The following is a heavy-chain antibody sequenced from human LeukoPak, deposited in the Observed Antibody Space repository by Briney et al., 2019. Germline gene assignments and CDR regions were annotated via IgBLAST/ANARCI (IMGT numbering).Heavy chain of an antibody. CDR1: GITFSNYA. Sequence: GGSLRLSCVASGITFSNYAVSWVRQAPEKGLDWVSVISGSAHKIRYADSVKGRFTISRDNSENIVYLQMNNLRAEDTAVYYCAKDGGLWVSAHWGDSWGRGTLVTVSS. CDR2: ISGSAHKI. V-gene: IGHV3-23*01. CDR3: AKDGGLWVSAHWGDS. J-gene: IGHJ4*02. D-gene: IGHD7-27*01.